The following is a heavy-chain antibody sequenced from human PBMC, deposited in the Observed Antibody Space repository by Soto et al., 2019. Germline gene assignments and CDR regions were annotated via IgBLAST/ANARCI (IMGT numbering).Heavy chain of an antibody. CDR1: SGSISSTIYS. J-gene: IGHJ6*02. V-gene: IGHV4-39*07. D-gene: IGHD3-22*01. CDR2: IFYSGST. CDR3: ARSPDSSGYYPRWYYYGMDV. Sequence: LETLSLTCTVSSGSISSTIYSWDWIRQPPGKGLEWIGSIFYSGSTYYNPSLKSRVTISVDTSKNQFSLKLSSVTAADTAVYYCARSPDSSGYYPRWYYYGMDVWGQGTTVTVS.